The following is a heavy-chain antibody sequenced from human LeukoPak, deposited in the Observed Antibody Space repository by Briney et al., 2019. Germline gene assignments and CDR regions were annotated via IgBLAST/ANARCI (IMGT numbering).Heavy chain of an antibody. J-gene: IGHJ4*02. CDR2: ISGSGGST. V-gene: IGHV3-23*01. Sequence: GGSLRLSCAASGFTFNNYAMSWVRQAPGKGLEWVSAISGSGGSTYYADSVKDRLTISRDNSKNTLYLQMNSLRAEDTAVYYCAKDGMGIAASHYFDYWGQGTLVTVSS. CDR3: AKDGMGIAASHYFDY. D-gene: IGHD6-13*01. CDR1: GFTFNNYA.